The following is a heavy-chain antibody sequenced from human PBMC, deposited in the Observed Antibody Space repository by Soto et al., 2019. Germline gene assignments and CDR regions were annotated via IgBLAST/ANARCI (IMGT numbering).Heavy chain of an antibody. J-gene: IGHJ5*02. CDR2: IIPIFGTA. CDR1: GGTFSSYA. CDR3: ARHLKRRILYFGFDP. D-gene: IGHD2-15*01. Sequence: SVKVSCKASGGTFSSYAISWVRQAPGQGLEWMGGIIPIFGTANYAQKFQGRVTITADESTSTAYMELSSLRSEDTAVYYCARHLKRRILYFGFDPWGQGTLVTVSS. V-gene: IGHV1-69*13.